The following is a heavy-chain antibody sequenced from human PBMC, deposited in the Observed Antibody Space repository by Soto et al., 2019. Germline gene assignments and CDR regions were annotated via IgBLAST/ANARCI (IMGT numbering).Heavy chain of an antibody. D-gene: IGHD6-25*01. Sequence: VQLQESGPGLLKPSETLSLTCTVSGGSISSPSYNWGWVRQPPGKGPEWLGSFFYGGVTHYNPSLKRRLALSVDTAMSQVSLTLTSVTAADTGMYYCTTVAATHFGSWGQGALVTVSS. CDR1: GGSISSPSYN. CDR2: FFYGGVT. CDR3: TTVAATHFGS. J-gene: IGHJ4*02. V-gene: IGHV4-39*01.